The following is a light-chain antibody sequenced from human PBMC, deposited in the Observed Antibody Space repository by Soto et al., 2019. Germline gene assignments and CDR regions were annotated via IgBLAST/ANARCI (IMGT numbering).Light chain of an antibody. CDR1: QGIGST. Sequence: EIVMTQSPATLSVYTGERATLSFRASQGIGSTLAWYQQKPGQTPKLLIYDASTRATGVPARFSGGGSGTEFTLTINSLQSEDFAVYYCQRYNRWPLSFGGGT. CDR2: DAS. V-gene: IGKV3-15*01. CDR3: QRYNRWPLS. J-gene: IGKJ4*01.